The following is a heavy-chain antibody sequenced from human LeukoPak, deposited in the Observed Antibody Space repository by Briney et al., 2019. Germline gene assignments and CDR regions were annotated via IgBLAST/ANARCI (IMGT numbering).Heavy chain of an antibody. Sequence: SETLSLTCAVYGGSLSGYYWSWIRQPPGKGLEWIGEINHSGSTNYNPSLKSLVTISVDTSKNQFSLKLSSVTAADTAVYYCARHSNGGCTSTRCHIDYWGQGTLVTVSS. V-gene: IGHV4-34*01. D-gene: IGHD2-2*01. J-gene: IGHJ4*02. CDR2: INHSGST. CDR1: GGSLSGYY. CDR3: ARHSNGGCTSTRCHIDY.